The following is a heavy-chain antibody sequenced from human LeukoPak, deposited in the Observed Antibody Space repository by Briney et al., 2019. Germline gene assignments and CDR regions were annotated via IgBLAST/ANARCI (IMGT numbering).Heavy chain of an antibody. D-gene: IGHD2-15*01. CDR2: ISNANGDT. Sequence: GGSLRLSCAASGFTFSNYAMSWVRQAPGKGLEWVSTISNANGDTYYADSVKGRFTISRDNSKNTLYLQMNSLRAEDTAVYYCAKAGSVLGYCSGGSCYDDYWGQGTLVTVSS. CDR3: AKAGSVLGYCSGGSCYDDY. V-gene: IGHV3-23*01. CDR1: GFTFSNYA. J-gene: IGHJ4*02.